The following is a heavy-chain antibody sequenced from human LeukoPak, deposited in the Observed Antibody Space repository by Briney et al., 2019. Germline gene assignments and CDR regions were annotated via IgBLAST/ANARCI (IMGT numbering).Heavy chain of an antibody. Sequence: SETLSLTCTVSGGSISSYYWSWIRQPPGKGLEWIGYIYYSGSTNYNPSLKSRVTISVDSSKNQFSLKLSSVTAADTAVYYCARDLSGYYKGYGMDVWGQGTTVTVSS. J-gene: IGHJ6*02. CDR3: ARDLSGYYKGYGMDV. D-gene: IGHD3-22*01. CDR2: IYYSGST. V-gene: IGHV4-59*01. CDR1: GGSISSYY.